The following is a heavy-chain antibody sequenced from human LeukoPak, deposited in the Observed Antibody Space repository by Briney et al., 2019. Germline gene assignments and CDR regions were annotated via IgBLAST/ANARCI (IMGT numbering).Heavy chain of an antibody. V-gene: IGHV1-69*02. CDR1: GGTFSSYT. CDR2: IIPILGIA. J-gene: IGHJ4*02. CDR3: AGGGSDGGLDY. D-gene: IGHD1-26*01. Sequence: SVKVSCKASGGTFSSYTISWVRQAPGQGLEWMGRIIPILGIANYAQKFQGRVTITADKSTSTAYMELSSLRSEDTAACYCAGGGSDGGLDYWGQGTLVTVSS.